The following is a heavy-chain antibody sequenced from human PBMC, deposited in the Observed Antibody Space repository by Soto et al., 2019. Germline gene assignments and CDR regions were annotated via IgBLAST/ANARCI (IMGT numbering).Heavy chain of an antibody. D-gene: IGHD2-21*01. J-gene: IGHJ5*02. V-gene: IGHV1-69*02. CDR1: GGTFSSYT. CDR2: IIPILGIA. Sequence: GASVKVSCKASGGTFSSYTISWVRQAPGQGLEWMGRIIPILGIANYAQKFQGRVTITADKSTSTAYMELSSLRSEDTAVYYCARGFRGGEADWFDPWGQGTLVTVSS. CDR3: ARGFRGGEADWFDP.